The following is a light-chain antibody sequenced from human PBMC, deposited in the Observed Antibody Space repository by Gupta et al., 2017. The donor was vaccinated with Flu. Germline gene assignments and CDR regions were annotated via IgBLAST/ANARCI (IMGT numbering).Light chain of an antibody. CDR1: QGISSF. CDR2: AAS. V-gene: IGKV1-39*01. CDR3: QQSYSAA. J-gene: IGKJ3*01. Sequence: DIQMTQSPSSLSASVGDRVTITCRTSQGISSFLNWYQQKPGKAPKLLITAASHLQSGVPSRFSGSGSGTDFTLTSSSLQPEDFETYYCQQSYSAAFGPGTKVDL.